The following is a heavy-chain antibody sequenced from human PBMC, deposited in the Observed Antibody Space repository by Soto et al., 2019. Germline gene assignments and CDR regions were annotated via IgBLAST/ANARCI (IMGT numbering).Heavy chain of an antibody. D-gene: IGHD3-16*01. CDR1: GFTVSSNY. CDR3: ARDRRGGGENPDDFDI. V-gene: IGHV3-66*01. Sequence: EVQLVESGGGLVQPGGSLRLSCAASGFTVSSNYMSWVRQAPGKGLEWVSVIYSGGSTYYADSVKGRFTISRDNSKNTLDLQMNSLRAEDTAVYYCARDRRGGGENPDDFDIWGQGSMVTVSS. CDR2: IYSGGST. J-gene: IGHJ3*02.